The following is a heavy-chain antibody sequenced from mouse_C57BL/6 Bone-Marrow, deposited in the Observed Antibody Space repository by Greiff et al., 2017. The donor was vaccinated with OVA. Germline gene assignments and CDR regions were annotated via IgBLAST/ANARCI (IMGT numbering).Heavy chain of an antibody. J-gene: IGHJ3*01. D-gene: IGHD1-1*02. Sequence: VQLKKSGAELVRPGASVKLSCTASGFNIKDDYMHWVKQRPEQGLEWIGWIDPENGDTEYASKFQGKATITADTSSNTAYLQLSSLTSEDTAVYYCTTWSFAYWGQGTLVTVSA. CDR3: TTWSFAY. CDR1: GFNIKDDY. V-gene: IGHV14-4*01. CDR2: IDPENGDT.